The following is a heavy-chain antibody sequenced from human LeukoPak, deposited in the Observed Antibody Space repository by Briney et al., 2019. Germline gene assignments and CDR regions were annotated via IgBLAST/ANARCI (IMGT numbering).Heavy chain of an antibody. J-gene: IGHJ2*01. V-gene: IGHV1-46*01. D-gene: IGHD7-27*01. Sequence: ASVKVSCKASGYTFTSYYMHWVRQAPGQGLEWMGIINPSGGSTSYAQKFQGRVTMTRDTSTSTVYMELSSLRSEDTAVYYCARGRSPLTGDPEWYFDLWGRGTLVTVSS. CDR3: ARGRSPLTGDPEWYFDL. CDR2: INPSGGST. CDR1: GYTFTSYY.